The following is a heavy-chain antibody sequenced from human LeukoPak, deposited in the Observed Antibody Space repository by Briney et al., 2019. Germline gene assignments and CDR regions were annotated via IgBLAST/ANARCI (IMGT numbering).Heavy chain of an antibody. D-gene: IGHD6-19*01. Sequence: PGGSLRLSCTASGFIFNDFWMSWVRQAPGAGLEWVANIRQDGGAKNYVDSVKGRFTISRDNAKKSLYLQMNSLRAEDTAVYYCAPPQIAVTGKWGQGTLVTVSS. CDR3: APPQIAVTGK. V-gene: IGHV3-7*01. CDR2: IRQDGGAK. CDR1: GFIFNDFW. J-gene: IGHJ4*02.